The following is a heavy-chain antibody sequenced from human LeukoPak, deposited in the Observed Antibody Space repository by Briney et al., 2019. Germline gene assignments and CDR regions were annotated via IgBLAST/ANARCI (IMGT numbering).Heavy chain of an antibody. CDR3: ARDAEQQKDAFDI. Sequence: SGGSLRLSCAASGVTFSSYAMHWVRQAPGKGLEWVAVISYDGSNKYYADSVKGRFTISRDNSKNTLYLQMNSLRAEDTAVYYCARDAEQQKDAFDIWGQGTMVTVSS. J-gene: IGHJ3*02. CDR2: ISYDGSNK. D-gene: IGHD6-13*01. V-gene: IGHV3-30-3*01. CDR1: GVTFSSYA.